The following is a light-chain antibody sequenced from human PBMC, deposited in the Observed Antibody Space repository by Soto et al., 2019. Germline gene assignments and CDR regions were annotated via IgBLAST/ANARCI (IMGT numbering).Light chain of an antibody. V-gene: IGLV2-14*03. J-gene: IGLJ1*01. CDR1: SSDIGGYKD. Sequence: QSALTQPASVSGSPGQSITISCTGTSSDIGGYKDVSWYQQHPGKAPQVLIFEVSYRPYGIPNRFSGSKSGNVASLTISGLQAEVEADYYCCSYRSGTSPYYVFGTGTKLTVL. CDR2: EVS. CDR3: CSYRSGTSPYYV.